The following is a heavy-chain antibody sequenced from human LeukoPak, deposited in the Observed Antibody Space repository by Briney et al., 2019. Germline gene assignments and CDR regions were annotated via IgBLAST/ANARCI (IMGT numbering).Heavy chain of an antibody. J-gene: IGHJ4*02. Sequence: PGGSLRLSCAASGFTFSSYSMNWVRQAPGKGLEWVSSISSRSSYIYYADSVKGRFTISRDNAKNSLYLQMNSLRAEDTAVYYCARDSPVGATNLFDYWGQGTLVTVSS. CDR1: GFTFSSYS. D-gene: IGHD1-26*01. CDR3: ARDSPVGATNLFDY. V-gene: IGHV3-21*01. CDR2: ISSRSSYI.